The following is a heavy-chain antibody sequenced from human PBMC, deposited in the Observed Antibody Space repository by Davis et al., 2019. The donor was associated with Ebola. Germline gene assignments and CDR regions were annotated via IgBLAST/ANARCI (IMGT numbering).Heavy chain of an antibody. CDR2: IYPADSDT. D-gene: IGHD2-15*01. CDR3: ARLVGDIVDAWFDP. Sequence: GGSLRLSCKGSGYSFTSYWIGWVRQMPGKGLEWMGIIYPADSDTRYSPSFQGQVTISADKSISTAHLQWSSLKASDTAMYFCARLVGDIVDAWFDPWGQGTLVTVSS. J-gene: IGHJ5*02. V-gene: IGHV5-51*01. CDR1: GYSFTSYW.